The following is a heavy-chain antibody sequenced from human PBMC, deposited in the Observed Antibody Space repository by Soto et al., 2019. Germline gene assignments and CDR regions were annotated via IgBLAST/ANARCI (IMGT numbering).Heavy chain of an antibody. CDR1: GFTFSSYS. D-gene: IGHD2-15*01. Sequence: GGSLRLSCAASGFTFSSYSMNWVRQAPGKGLEWVSPISSSSSYIYYADSVKGRFTISRDNAKNSLYLQMNSLRAEDTAVYYCARDAPWSPAGPRWFDPWGQGTLVTVSS. V-gene: IGHV3-21*01. CDR2: ISSSSSYI. CDR3: ARDAPWSPAGPRWFDP. J-gene: IGHJ5*02.